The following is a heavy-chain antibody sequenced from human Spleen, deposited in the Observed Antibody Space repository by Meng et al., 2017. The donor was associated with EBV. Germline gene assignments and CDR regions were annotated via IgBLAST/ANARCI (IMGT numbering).Heavy chain of an antibody. Sequence: QVHLWESGGGLVKPGGFFSLSWAASGFIFSAYGMHWVRQAPGKGLEWVAVISYDGGDKYYADSVKGRFTVSRDNSKNTLYLQMNSLRPEDTAVYYCAKDRDRYNPHFDYWGQGNLVTVSS. CDR2: ISYDGGDK. V-gene: IGHV3-30*18. CDR3: AKDRDRYNPHFDY. D-gene: IGHD5-24*01. CDR1: GFIFSAYG. J-gene: IGHJ4*02.